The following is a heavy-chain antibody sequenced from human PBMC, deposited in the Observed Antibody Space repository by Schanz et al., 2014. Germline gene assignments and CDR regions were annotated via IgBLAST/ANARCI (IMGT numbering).Heavy chain of an antibody. CDR1: GFTFSSYA. D-gene: IGHD3-9*01. Sequence: QLLESGGGLVQPGGSLRLSCAASGFTFSSYAMSWVRQAPGKGLEWVSLVSASGGGPFYADSVKGRFTISRDNSRNTVYLQMSSLRAEDTAVYYCAYYDVLTGVDYWGQGTQVTVSS. J-gene: IGHJ4*02. CDR2: VSASGGGP. V-gene: IGHV3-23*01. CDR3: AYYDVLTGVDY.